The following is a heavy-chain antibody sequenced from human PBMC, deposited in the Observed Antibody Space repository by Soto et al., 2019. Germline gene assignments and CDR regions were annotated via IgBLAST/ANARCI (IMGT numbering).Heavy chain of an antibody. CDR3: ASYYDSSGYYSAYYYYGMDV. Sequence: QVQLVQSGAEVKKPGSSVKVSCKASGGTFSSYAISWVRQAPGQGLEWMGGIIPIFGTANYAQKFQGRVTITADEPTSTAYMELSSLRSEDTAVYYCASYYDSSGYYSAYYYYGMDVWGQGTTVTVSS. CDR1: GGTFSSYA. CDR2: IIPIFGTA. D-gene: IGHD3-22*01. J-gene: IGHJ6*02. V-gene: IGHV1-69*01.